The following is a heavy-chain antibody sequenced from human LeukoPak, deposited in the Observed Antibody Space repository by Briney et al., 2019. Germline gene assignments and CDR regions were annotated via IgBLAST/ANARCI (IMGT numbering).Heavy chain of an antibody. J-gene: IGHJ4*02. CDR2: ISNNGGYT. D-gene: IGHD3-3*01. CDR1: GFTFSSSA. CDR3: AKQYDFWSGYYEYVGYFDY. V-gene: IGHV3-23*01. Sequence: GGSLRLSCAASGFTFSSSAMSWVRQAPGKGLEWVSAISNNGGYTYYADSVQGRFTISRDNSKSTLCLQMNSLRAEDTAVYYCAKQYDFWSGYYEYVGYFDYWGQGTLVTVSS.